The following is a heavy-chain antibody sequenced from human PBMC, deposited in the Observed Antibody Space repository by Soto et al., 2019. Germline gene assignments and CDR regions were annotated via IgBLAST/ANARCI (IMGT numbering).Heavy chain of an antibody. CDR2: IHHNGNS. D-gene: IGHD1-26*01. Sequence: QVQLQESGPGLVKPSQTLSLTCTVSGGSISSGAYYWSWVRQPPGKGLEWIGYIHHNGNSYNNPSLKSRISISLDTSKNQFSLNLTSVTAADTAVYYCARVSATGTRWFDPWGQETLVTVSS. V-gene: IGHV4-31*03. J-gene: IGHJ5*02. CDR1: GGSISSGAYY. CDR3: ARVSATGTRWFDP.